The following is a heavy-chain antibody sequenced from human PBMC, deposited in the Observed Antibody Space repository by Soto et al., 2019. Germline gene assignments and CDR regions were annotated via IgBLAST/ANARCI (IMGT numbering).Heavy chain of an antibody. J-gene: IGHJ6*04. Sequence: EVRLVESGGGLVQSRGSLRLSCAASGFTFSDYLMRWVRHAPGKGPEWVANIKQDGSEKYYVDSVKGRFTISRDSAKNSLYLQMNSLRDEDTAVYDCLLWPRGMDVWGKGTTVTVSS. CDR2: IKQDGSEK. V-gene: IGHV3-7*01. D-gene: IGHD3-10*01. CDR1: GFTFSDYL. CDR3: LLWPRGMDV.